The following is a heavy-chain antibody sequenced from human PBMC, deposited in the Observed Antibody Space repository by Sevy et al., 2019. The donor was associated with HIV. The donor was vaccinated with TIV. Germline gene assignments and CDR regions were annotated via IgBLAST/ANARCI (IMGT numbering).Heavy chain of an antibody. CDR3: ARAPENYWSGGSCCHH. CDR2: ISGSGISI. Sequence: GGSLRLSCAASGFTFSTYAMSWVRQAPGKGLEWVSGISGSGISIYYAGSVKGRFTISRDNAKNSLYLQMNSLRAEDTAVYYCARAPENYWSGGSCCHHWGQGTLVTVSS. D-gene: IGHD2-15*01. CDR1: GFTFSTYA. J-gene: IGHJ5*02. V-gene: IGHV3-23*01.